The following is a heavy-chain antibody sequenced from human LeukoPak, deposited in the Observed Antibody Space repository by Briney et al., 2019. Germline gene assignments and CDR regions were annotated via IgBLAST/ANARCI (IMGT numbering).Heavy chain of an antibody. CDR3: ARDEAVAGDLFDY. J-gene: IGHJ4*02. V-gene: IGHV4-38-2*02. D-gene: IGHD6-19*01. CDR2: IYHSGST. CDR1: GYSISSGYY. Sequence: SETLSPTCTVSGYSISSGYYWGWIRQPPGKGLEWIGSIYHSGSTYYNPSLKSRVTISVDTSKNQFSLKLSSVTAADTTVYYCARDEAVAGDLFDYWGQGTLVTVSS.